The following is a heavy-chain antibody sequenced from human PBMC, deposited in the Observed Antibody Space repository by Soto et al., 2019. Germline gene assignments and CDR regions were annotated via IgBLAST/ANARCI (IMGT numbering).Heavy chain of an antibody. Sequence: ESGGGVVQPGRSLRLSCAASGFTFSSYGMHWVRQAPGKGLEWVAVISYDGSNKYYADSVKGRFTISRDNSKNTLYLQMNSLRAEDTAVYYCAKVTVASRYYYYGMDVWGQGTTVTVSS. J-gene: IGHJ6*02. CDR1: GFTFSSYG. V-gene: IGHV3-30*18. CDR2: ISYDGSNK. CDR3: AKVTVASRYYYYGMDV. D-gene: IGHD6-19*01.